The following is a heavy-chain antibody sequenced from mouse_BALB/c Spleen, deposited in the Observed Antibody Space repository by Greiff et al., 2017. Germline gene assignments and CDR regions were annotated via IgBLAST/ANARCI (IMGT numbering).Heavy chain of an antibody. CDR2: INPGSGGT. CDR1: GYAFTNYL. D-gene: IGHD4-1*01. V-gene: IGHV1-54*01. Sequence: VQLQQSGAELVRPGTSVKVSCKASGYAFTNYLIEWVKQRPGQGLEWIGVINPGSGGTNYNEKFKGKATLTADKSSSTAYMQLSSLTSDDSAVYFCARRTVTGDYWGQGTTLTVSS. CDR3: ARRTVTGDY. J-gene: IGHJ2*01.